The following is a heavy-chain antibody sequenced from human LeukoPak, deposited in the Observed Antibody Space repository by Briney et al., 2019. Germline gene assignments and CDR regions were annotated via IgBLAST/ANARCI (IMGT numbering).Heavy chain of an antibody. CDR1: GLSFSKAW. CDR3: TTDDEGGLGH. J-gene: IGHJ4*02. V-gene: IGHV3-15*01. Sequence: PGGSLRLSCAASGLSFSKAWMSWGRQAPGKGLEWVGRLKSKSDDGPAVYTAPVKGRFTIPRDDSKDTLYLQMNSLKPEDTAVYYCTTDDEGGLGHWGEGTLVTVSS. CDR2: LKSKSDDGPA. D-gene: IGHD3-16*01.